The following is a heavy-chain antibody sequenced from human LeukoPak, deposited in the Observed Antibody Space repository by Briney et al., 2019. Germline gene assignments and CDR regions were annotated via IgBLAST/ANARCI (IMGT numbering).Heavy chain of an antibody. CDR1: GFTFSSYS. CDR3: ARVRQSDYYYYGMDV. Sequence: GGSLRLSCAASGFTFSSYSMNWVRQAPGKGLEWVSSISSSSSYIYYADSVKGRFTISRDNSKNTLYLQMNSLRAEDTAVYYCARVRQSDYYYYGMDVWGQGTTVTVSS. CDR2: ISSSSSYI. V-gene: IGHV3-21*01. J-gene: IGHJ6*02.